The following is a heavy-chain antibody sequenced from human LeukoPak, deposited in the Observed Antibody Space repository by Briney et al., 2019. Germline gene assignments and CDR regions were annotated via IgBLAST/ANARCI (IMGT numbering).Heavy chain of an antibody. CDR2: MSGSGGMT. J-gene: IGHJ4*02. V-gene: IGHV3-23*01. CDR3: ARVEWVDDTQNYYFDY. Sequence: GGSLRLSCAASGFTFSSFAMSWVRQAPGEGLEWVSAMSGSGGMTYSADCVKGRFTISRDDSKDTLYLQMNNLGAEDTAVYYCARVEWVDDTQNYYFDYWGQGTLVTVSS. CDR1: GFTFSSFA. D-gene: IGHD1-26*01.